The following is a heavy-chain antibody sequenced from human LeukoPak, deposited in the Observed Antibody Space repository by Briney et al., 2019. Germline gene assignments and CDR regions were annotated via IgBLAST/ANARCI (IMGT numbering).Heavy chain of an antibody. V-gene: IGHV3-23*01. Sequence: GGPLRLSCVASGFTLNSYAMYWVRQAPGKGLEWISGIFGNGGSAHYADSVKGRFTISRDNSKNTVYLQLNSLRVEDTAVYYCGKTTIGYSSGRYPGWPVDYWGEGALVTVSS. CDR3: GKTTIGYSSGRYPGWPVDY. J-gene: IGHJ4*02. D-gene: IGHD2-15*01. CDR2: IFGNGGSA. CDR1: GFTLNSYA.